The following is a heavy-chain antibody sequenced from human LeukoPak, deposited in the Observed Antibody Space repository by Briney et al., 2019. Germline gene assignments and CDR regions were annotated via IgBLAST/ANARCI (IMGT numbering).Heavy chain of an antibody. CDR3: ARGVAVAGGYYYYGMDV. D-gene: IGHD6-19*01. V-gene: IGHV1-2*02. CDR1: GYTFTGYY. Sequence: ASVKVSCKASGYTFTGYYMHWVRQAPEQGLEWMGWINPNSGGTNYAQKFQGRVTMTRDTSISTAYMELSRLRSDDTAVYYCARGVAVAGGYYYYGMDVWGQGTTVTVSS. CDR2: INPNSGGT. J-gene: IGHJ6*02.